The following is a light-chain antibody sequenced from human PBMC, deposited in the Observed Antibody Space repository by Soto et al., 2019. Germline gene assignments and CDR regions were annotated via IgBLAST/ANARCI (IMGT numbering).Light chain of an antibody. CDR3: QQYNSYSPLT. CDR2: DAS. J-gene: IGKJ4*01. V-gene: IGKV1-5*01. CDR1: QSISSW. Sequence: DIQITQSPSTLSASVGDRVTITCRASQSISSWLAWYQQKPGKAPKLLIFDASSLESGVPSRFSGSGSGAEFTLTISSLXPDDSATYYCQQYNSYSPLTFGGGTKVDIK.